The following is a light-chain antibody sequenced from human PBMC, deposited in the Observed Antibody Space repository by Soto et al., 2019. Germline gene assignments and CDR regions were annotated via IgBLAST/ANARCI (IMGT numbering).Light chain of an antibody. CDR2: KNN. CDR3: AAWDDSLTGPV. Sequence: QLVLTQPPSASGTPGQRVSISCSGSSSNIGSNYVCWYQQLPGTAPKLLIYKNNLRPSGVPDRFFGSKSGTSASLAISGLRSEDESDYYCAAWDDSLTGPVFGGGTKLTVL. J-gene: IGLJ3*02. V-gene: IGLV1-47*01. CDR1: SSNIGSNY.